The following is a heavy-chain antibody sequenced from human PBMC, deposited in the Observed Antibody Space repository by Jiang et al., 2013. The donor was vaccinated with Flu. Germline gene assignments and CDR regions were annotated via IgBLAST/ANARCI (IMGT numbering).Heavy chain of an antibody. V-gene: IGHV1-18*01. CDR3: VRGEGSTYAFDI. Sequence: GAEVKKPGASVKVSCKPSGYTFINYIISWVRQAPGQGLEWMGWISPYNGDTNYAQKFQGRVTMTTDTSTSTAYMELRSLRSDNTAVYYCVRGEGSTYAFDIWGQGTMVTVSS. D-gene: IGHD2-2*01. CDR2: ISPYNGDT. CDR1: GYTFINYI. J-gene: IGHJ3*02.